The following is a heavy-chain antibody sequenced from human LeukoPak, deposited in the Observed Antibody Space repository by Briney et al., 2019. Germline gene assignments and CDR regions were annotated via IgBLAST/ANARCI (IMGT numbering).Heavy chain of an antibody. CDR1: GASISSSIYY. Sequence: SETLSLTCTVSGASISSSIYYWVWIRQPPGKGLEWIAKIYYSGSAYYNPSLKSRVTISVDTSKNLFSLKLWSVTAADTAVYYCAAIGDIVLVPAIPDYWGEGTLVTVSS. CDR3: AAIGDIVLVPAIPDY. D-gene: IGHD2-2*01. CDR2: IYYSGSA. J-gene: IGHJ4*02. V-gene: IGHV4-39*07.